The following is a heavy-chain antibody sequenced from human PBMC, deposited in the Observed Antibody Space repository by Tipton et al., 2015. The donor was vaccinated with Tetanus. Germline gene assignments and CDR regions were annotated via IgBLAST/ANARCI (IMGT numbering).Heavy chain of an antibody. Sequence: TLSLTCTVSGDSISSSDYYWGWIRQPPGKGLEWIGYIYYSGSTNYNPSLKSRVTISVDTSKNQFSLKLSSVTAADTAVYYCARLGYDILTGYHYDYWGQGTLVTVSS. J-gene: IGHJ4*02. CDR3: ARLGYDILTGYHYDY. D-gene: IGHD3-9*01. CDR2: IYYSGST. V-gene: IGHV4-61*05. CDR1: GDSISSSDYY.